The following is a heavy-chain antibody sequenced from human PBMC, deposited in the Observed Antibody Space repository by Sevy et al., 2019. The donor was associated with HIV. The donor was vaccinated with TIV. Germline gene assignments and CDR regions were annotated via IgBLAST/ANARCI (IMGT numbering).Heavy chain of an antibody. CDR2: ISGSGGST. Sequence: GGSLRLSCAASGFTFSSYAMSWVRQAPGKGLEWVSAISGSGGSTYYADSVKGRFTISRDNSKNTLYLQMNSLRAEDTAAYYCAKDGSPPGIAVAGTGGYFDYWGQGTLVTVSS. CDR3: AKDGSPPGIAVAGTGGYFDY. J-gene: IGHJ4*02. CDR1: GFTFSSYA. D-gene: IGHD6-19*01. V-gene: IGHV3-23*01.